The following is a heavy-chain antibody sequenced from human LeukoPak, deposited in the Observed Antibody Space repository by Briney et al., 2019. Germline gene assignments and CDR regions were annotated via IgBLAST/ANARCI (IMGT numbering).Heavy chain of an antibody. CDR3: ARHKAGTTAYDAFDI. D-gene: IGHD1-1*01. CDR1: GYSFTSYW. J-gene: IGHJ3*02. Sequence: TGESLKISCKGSGYSFTSYWIGWVRQMPGKGLEWMGIIYPDDSDTKYSPSFQGQVTISADKSISTAYLQWSSLKASDTAMHYCARHKAGTTAYDAFDIWGQGTMVTVSS. CDR2: IYPDDSDT. V-gene: IGHV5-51*01.